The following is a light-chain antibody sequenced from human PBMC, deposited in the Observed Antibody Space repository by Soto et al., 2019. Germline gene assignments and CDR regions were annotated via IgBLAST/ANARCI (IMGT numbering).Light chain of an antibody. CDR2: GAS. Sequence: EIVLTQSPATLSLSPGERATLSCRASQSVSSNLAWYQQKPGQAPRLLIYGASTRATGIPARFSGSESGTEFTLTISSLQSEDFAVYYCHHYHNWPMTFGQGTRLEIK. J-gene: IGKJ5*01. V-gene: IGKV3-15*01. CDR3: HHYHNWPMT. CDR1: QSVSSN.